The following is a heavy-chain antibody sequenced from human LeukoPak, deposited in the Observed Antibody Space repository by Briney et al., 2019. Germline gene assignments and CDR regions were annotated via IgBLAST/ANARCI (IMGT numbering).Heavy chain of an antibody. V-gene: IGHV1-69*13. CDR3: ARDPEGNYYDSSGYYYYYYGMDV. CDR2: IIPIFGTA. CDR1: GGTFSSYA. J-gene: IGHJ6*02. Sequence: SVKVSCKASGGTFSSYAISWVRRAPGQGLEWMGGIIPIFGTANYAQKFQGRVTITADESTSTAYMELSSLRSEDTAVYYCARDPEGNYYDSSGYYYYYYGMDVWGQGTTVTVSS. D-gene: IGHD3-22*01.